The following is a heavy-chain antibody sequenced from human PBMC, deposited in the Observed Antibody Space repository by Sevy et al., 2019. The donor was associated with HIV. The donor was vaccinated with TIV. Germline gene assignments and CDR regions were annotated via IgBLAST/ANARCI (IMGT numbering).Heavy chain of an antibody. J-gene: IGHJ4*02. CDR1: GDSISSGGDS. CDR3: ARGDPSNTFDY. V-gene: IGHV4-30-2*01. CDR2: MYHSGST. Sequence: SETLSLTCAVSGDSISSGGDSWNWIRQPPGKGLEWIGYMYHSGSTYSNPSLQSRVTISVDRSKNQFSLKLTSVTAADTAVYYCARGDPSNTFDYWGQGTLVTVSS.